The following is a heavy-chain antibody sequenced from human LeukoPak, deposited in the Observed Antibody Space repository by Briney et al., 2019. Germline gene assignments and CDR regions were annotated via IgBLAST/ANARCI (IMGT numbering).Heavy chain of an antibody. V-gene: IGHV3-21*01. J-gene: IGHJ5*02. CDR1: GFTFSNYA. CDR2: ISSNRSYI. Sequence: PGGSLRLSCAASGFTFSNYAMSWVRQAPGRGLEWVSSISSNRSYIHYADSVKGRFTISRDNAKNSLYLQMNSLRAEDTAVYYCARRITMVRGVLYNWFDPWGQGTLVTVSS. CDR3: ARRITMVRGVLYNWFDP. D-gene: IGHD3-10*01.